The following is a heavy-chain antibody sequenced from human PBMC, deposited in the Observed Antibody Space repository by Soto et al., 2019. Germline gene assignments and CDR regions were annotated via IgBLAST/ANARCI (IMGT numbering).Heavy chain of an antibody. CDR3: VRHPQHPNFEY. D-gene: IGHD6-13*01. CDR1: GGSISSYY. CDR2: IYYNGNT. V-gene: IGHV4-59*08. Sequence: SETLSLTCTVSGGSISSYYWSWIRQPPGKGLEWIGYIYYNGNTNYNPSLTSRVTISGDTSKNQFSLKLNSVTAADTAVYYCVRHPQHPNFEYWGQGTLVTVSS. J-gene: IGHJ4*02.